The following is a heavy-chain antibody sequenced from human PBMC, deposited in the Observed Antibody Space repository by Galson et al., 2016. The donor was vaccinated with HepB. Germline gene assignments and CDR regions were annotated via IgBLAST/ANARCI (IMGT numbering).Heavy chain of an antibody. CDR3: ASTPEVRAGWYGNYYYYAMDV. CDR1: GGTFSSNA. Sequence: SVKVSCKASGGTFSSNAINWVRQAPGQGLEWMGRITPIFGTAKYAQKFQGRVTITADESTTTAYMALSSLRSEDTAVYYWASTPEVRAGWYGNYYYYAMDVWGQGTTVTVSS. CDR2: ITPIFGTA. V-gene: IGHV1-69*13. D-gene: IGHD1-1*01. J-gene: IGHJ6*02.